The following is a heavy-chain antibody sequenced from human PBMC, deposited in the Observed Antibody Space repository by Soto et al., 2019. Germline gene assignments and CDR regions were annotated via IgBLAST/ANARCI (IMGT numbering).Heavy chain of an antibody. Sequence: GGSLRLSCAASGFTFSSYGMHWVRQAPGKGLEWVAVISYDGSDKYYADSVRGRFTISRDNAKNTLYLQMNSLRAEDTAVYYCTTVFEYWGQCPPVTVPP. V-gene: IGHV3-30*03. J-gene: IGHJ4*02. CDR3: TTVFEY. CDR2: ISYDGSDK. CDR1: GFTFSSYG.